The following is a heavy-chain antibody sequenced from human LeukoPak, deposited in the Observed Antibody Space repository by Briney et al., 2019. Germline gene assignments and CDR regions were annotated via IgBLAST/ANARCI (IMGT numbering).Heavy chain of an antibody. V-gene: IGHV4-59*08. CDR1: GDSVTTYY. CDR2: VSHDGTT. CDR3: ARLDCYDVVGCYNH. D-gene: IGHD3/OR15-3a*01. J-gene: IGHJ5*02. Sequence: PSETLSLTCSVSGDSVTTYYWSWIRQATGKGLEWIGYVSHDGTTNYTPSLRSRVIMSVDTANNTISLRLTSVTAADTAIYYCARLDCYDVVGCYNHWGRGNQFTVS.